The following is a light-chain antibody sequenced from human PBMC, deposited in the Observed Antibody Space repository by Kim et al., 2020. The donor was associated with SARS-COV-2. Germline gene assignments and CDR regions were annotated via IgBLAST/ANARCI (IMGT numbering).Light chain of an antibody. V-gene: IGKV1-27*01. Sequence: AAVGDRVTITCRASQGISNSLAWYQQKPGKVPKVLIYSASALQSGVPSRFSGSGSGTDFTLTISSLQPEDVATYYCQKYNAAPWTFGQGTKVDIK. CDR3: QKYNAAPWT. J-gene: IGKJ1*01. CDR2: SAS. CDR1: QGISNS.